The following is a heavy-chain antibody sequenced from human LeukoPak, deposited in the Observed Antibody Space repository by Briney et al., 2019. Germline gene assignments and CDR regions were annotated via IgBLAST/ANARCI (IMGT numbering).Heavy chain of an antibody. CDR2: ISTYDSNT. J-gene: IGHJ4*02. CDR3: ARGLNYYDSSGYYYDARFDY. Sequence: ASVKVSCKASGYTFTSYGISWVRQAPGQGLEWMRWISTYDSNTNYAQRLQGRVTMTTDTSTSTAYMDLRSLRSDDTAVYYCARGLNYYDSSGYYYDARFDYWGQGTLVTVSS. D-gene: IGHD3-22*01. CDR1: GYTFTSYG. V-gene: IGHV1-18*04.